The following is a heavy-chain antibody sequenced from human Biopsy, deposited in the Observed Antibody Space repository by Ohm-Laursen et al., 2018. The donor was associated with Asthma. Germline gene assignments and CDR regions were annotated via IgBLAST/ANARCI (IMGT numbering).Heavy chain of an antibody. D-gene: IGHD6-19*01. Sequence: PSETLSLTCCVYGGSISSFYWSWIRQSPEEGLEWMGYVYWTGSTNYNPSLESRITMSVDTSKNRMFLELTSVTAADTAIYYCVRAVRNEQWLAPFDYWGQGKPVTVSS. CDR2: VYWTGST. CDR3: VRAVRNEQWLAPFDY. CDR1: GGSISSFY. V-gene: IGHV4-59*01. J-gene: IGHJ4*02.